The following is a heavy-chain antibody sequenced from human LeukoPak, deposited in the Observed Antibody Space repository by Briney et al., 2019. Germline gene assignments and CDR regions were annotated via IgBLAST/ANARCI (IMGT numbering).Heavy chain of an antibody. Sequence: TGGSLRRSCAASGFTFSTYAMNWVRQAPGKGLEWVSFISGSGGSTYYADSVKSRFTISRDNSKNMLYLQMNSVITEDTAVYYCASRVDTVTSLHRFDYWGQGTLVTVSS. CDR3: ASRVDTVTSLHRFDY. CDR1: GFTFSTYA. CDR2: ISGSGGST. D-gene: IGHD4-17*01. J-gene: IGHJ4*02. V-gene: IGHV3-23*01.